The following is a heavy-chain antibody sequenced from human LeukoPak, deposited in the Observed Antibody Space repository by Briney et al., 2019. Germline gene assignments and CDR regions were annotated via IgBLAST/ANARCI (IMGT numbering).Heavy chain of an antibody. D-gene: IGHD5-24*01. V-gene: IGHV4-39*01. CDR1: GGSISSSSYY. CDR3: ARAPSTRKGYYFDY. J-gene: IGHJ4*02. Sequence: PSETLSLTCTVSGGSISSSSYYWGWIRQPPGKGLEWIGSIYYSGSTYYNPSLKSRVTISVDTSKNQFSLKLSSVTAADTAVYYCARAPSTRKGYYFDYWGQGTLVTVSS. CDR2: IYYSGST.